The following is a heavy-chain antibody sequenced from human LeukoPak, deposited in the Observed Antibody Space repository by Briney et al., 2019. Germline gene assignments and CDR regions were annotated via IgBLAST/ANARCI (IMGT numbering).Heavy chain of an antibody. J-gene: IGHJ5*02. CDR2: IMPLFGTA. D-gene: IGHD4-17*01. V-gene: IGHV1-69*05. Sequence: SVKVSCKTSGGTFNNSAISWVRQAPGQGLEWRGGIMPLFGTAGYAQKFQGRVTITKDESTRTVYLELTSLTSDDTAVYYCARDVHGDYGSGWFDPWGQGTLVSVSS. CDR3: ARDVHGDYGSGWFDP. CDR1: GGTFNNSA.